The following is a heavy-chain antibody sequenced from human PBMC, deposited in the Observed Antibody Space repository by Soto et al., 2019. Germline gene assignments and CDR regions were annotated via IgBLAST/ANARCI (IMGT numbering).Heavy chain of an antibody. CDR1: GFTFSSYS. D-gene: IGHD5-18*01. CDR3: ARDWKYSYGNDYYYYGMDV. J-gene: IGHJ6*02. V-gene: IGHV3-21*01. Sequence: PGGSLRLSCAASGFTFSSYSMNRVRQAPGKGLEWVSSISSSSSYIYYADSVKGRFTISRDNAKNSLYLQMNSLRAEDTAVYYCARDWKYSYGNDYYYYGMDVWGQGTTVTVSS. CDR2: ISSSSSYI.